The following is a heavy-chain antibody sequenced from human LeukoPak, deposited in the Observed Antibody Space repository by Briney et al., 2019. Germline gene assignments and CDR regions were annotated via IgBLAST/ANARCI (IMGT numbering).Heavy chain of an antibody. J-gene: IGHJ4*02. V-gene: IGHV3-30-3*01. Sequence: GRSLRLSCAASGLTFRGYAMHWVRQAPGKGLEWVAVISIDATREHYADSVKGRFTISRDNAKNSLYLQMNSLRAEDTAVYYCASDASAGPHDPLIFDYWGQGTLVTVSS. CDR3: ASDASAGPHDPLIFDY. CDR2: ISIDATRE. CDR1: GLTFRGYA. D-gene: IGHD2-21*01.